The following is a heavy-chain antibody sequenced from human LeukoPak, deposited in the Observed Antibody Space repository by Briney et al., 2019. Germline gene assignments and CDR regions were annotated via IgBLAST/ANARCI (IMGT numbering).Heavy chain of an antibody. CDR3: TGEGLWSLFDY. CDR2: IKSKTDVGTT. J-gene: IGHJ4*02. CDR1: GFTFSNAW. D-gene: IGHD5-18*01. Sequence: GGSLRLSCAASGFTFSNAWMSWVRQAPGKGLEWVGHIKSKTDVGTTDYAAPVKGRFTISRDDSKNTLYLQMNSLKTEDTAVYYCTGEGLWSLFDYWGQGTLVTVSS. V-gene: IGHV3-15*01.